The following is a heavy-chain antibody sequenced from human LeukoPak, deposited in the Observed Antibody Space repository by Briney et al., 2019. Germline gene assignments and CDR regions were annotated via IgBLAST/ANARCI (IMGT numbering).Heavy chain of an antibody. CDR2: INPNSGGT. CDR1: GYTFTGYY. D-gene: IGHD3-10*01. Sequence: ASVKVSCKASGYTFTGYYMHWARQAPGQGLEWMGWINPNSGGTNYAQKFQGRVTMTRDTSISTAYMELSRLRSDDTAVYYCARGGGAYGSGSSNWFDPWGQGTLVTVSS. CDR3: ARGGGAYGSGSSNWFDP. V-gene: IGHV1-2*02. J-gene: IGHJ5*02.